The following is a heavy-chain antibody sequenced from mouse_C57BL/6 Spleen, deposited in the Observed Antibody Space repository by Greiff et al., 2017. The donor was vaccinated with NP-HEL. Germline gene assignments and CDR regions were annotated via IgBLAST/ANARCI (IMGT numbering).Heavy chain of an antibody. CDR1: GYTFTTYP. CDR3: ARTGSSYGHGFAY. Sequence: VHLVESGAELVKPGASVKMSCKASGYTFTTYPIEWMKQNHGKSLEWIGNFHPYNDDTKYNEKFKGKATLTVEKSSSTVYLELSRLTSDDSAVYYCARTGSSYGHGFAYWGQGTLVTVSA. D-gene: IGHD1-1*01. J-gene: IGHJ3*01. V-gene: IGHV1-47*01. CDR2: FHPYNDDT.